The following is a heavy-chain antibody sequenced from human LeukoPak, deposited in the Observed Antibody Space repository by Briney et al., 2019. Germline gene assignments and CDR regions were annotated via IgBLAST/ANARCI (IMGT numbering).Heavy chain of an antibody. CDR3: ASDPLYGGNGTDY. CDR1: GGSISSSSYY. D-gene: IGHD4-23*01. Sequence: PSETLSLTCTVSGGSISSSSYYWGWIRQPPGKGLEWIGSIYYSGSTYYNPSLKSRVTISVDTSKNQFSLKLSSVTAADTAVYYCASDPLYGGNGTDYWGQGTLVTVSS. J-gene: IGHJ4*02. V-gene: IGHV4-39*07. CDR2: IYYSGST.